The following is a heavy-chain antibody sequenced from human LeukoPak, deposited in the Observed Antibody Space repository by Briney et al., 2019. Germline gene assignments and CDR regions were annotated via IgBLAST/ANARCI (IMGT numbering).Heavy chain of an antibody. Sequence: RASETLSLTCTVSGGSISSYYWSWIRQPPGKGLEWIGYIYTSGSTNYNPSLKSRVTVSVDTSKNQFSLKLSSVTAADTAVYYCARRSDYYDSSGQGPDDAFDIWGQGTMVTVSS. CDR3: ARRSDYYDSSGQGPDDAFDI. CDR1: GGSISSYY. J-gene: IGHJ3*02. D-gene: IGHD3-22*01. V-gene: IGHV4-4*09. CDR2: IYTSGST.